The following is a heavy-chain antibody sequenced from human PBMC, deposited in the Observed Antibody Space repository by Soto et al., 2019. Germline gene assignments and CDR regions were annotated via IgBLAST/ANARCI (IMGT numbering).Heavy chain of an antibody. CDR2: ISGSGDST. CDR1: GFPFSSYA. CDR3: AKDHDFWSAIDY. Sequence: GGSLRLSCAASGFPFSSYAMHWVRQAPGKGLEWVSAISGSGDSTYYADSVKGRFTISRDNSKNTVYVQMNSLRAEDTAVYYCAKDHDFWSAIDYWGQGTLVTVSS. V-gene: IGHV3-23*01. D-gene: IGHD3-3*01. J-gene: IGHJ4*02.